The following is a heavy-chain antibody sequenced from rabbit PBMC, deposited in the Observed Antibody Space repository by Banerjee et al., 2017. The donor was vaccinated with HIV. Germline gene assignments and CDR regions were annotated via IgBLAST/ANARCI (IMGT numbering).Heavy chain of an antibody. D-gene: IGHD3-1*01. CDR1: GFDFSSAYD. J-gene: IGHJ4*01. CDR2: IYTSSGST. Sequence: QSLEESGGGLVKPGASLTLTCKASGFDFSSAYDMCWVRQAPGKGLEWIACIYTSSGSTWYASWAKGRFTISKTSSTTVTLQMTSLTAADTATYFCARDSGYGGAGSNYFNSWGQGTLVTVS. V-gene: IGHV1S40*01. CDR3: ARDSGYGGAGSNYFNS.